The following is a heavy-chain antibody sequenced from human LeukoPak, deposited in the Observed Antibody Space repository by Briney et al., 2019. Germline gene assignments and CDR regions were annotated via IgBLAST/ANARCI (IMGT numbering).Heavy chain of an antibody. CDR3: ARHRSGGSQDDAFDI. D-gene: IGHD2-15*01. CDR1: EFTFSTYW. CDR2: IKQDGSKK. J-gene: IGHJ3*02. V-gene: IGHV3-7*01. Sequence: GGSLRLSCAASEFTFSTYWMSWVRQAPGKGLEWVADIKQDGSKKYYVDSVKGRFTISRQNAKNSLFLQMNSLRAGDTAVYYCARHRSGGSQDDAFDIWGQGTMVTVSS.